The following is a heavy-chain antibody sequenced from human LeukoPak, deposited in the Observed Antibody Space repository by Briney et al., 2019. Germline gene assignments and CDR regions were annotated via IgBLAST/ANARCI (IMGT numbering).Heavy chain of an antibody. Sequence: GGSLRLSCEASGFTFNTYAISSVRQAPGKGLELVSGICGSGGCTYYADSVKGRDNISRDNSKHTGYLQTNSLPADDTALYYCAKTTDGYSSGRYPGWPADCWGQGTLVTVSS. CDR2: ICGSGGCT. J-gene: IGHJ4*02. D-gene: IGHD6-19*01. CDR1: GFTFNTYA. CDR3: AKTTDGYSSGRYPGWPADC. V-gene: IGHV3-23*01.